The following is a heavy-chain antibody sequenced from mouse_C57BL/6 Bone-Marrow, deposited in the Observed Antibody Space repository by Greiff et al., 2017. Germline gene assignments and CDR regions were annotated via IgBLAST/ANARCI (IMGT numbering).Heavy chain of an antibody. CDR2: IDPENGDT. Sequence: VQLQQSGAELVRPGASVKLSCTASGFNIKDDYMHWVKQRPEQGLEWIGWIDPENGDTEYASKFQGKATITADTSSNTAYLQLSSLTSEDTAVYYCTTEGWLLRDFDYWGQGTTLTVSS. V-gene: IGHV14-4*01. CDR3: TTEGWLLRDFDY. D-gene: IGHD2-3*01. J-gene: IGHJ2*01. CDR1: GFNIKDDY.